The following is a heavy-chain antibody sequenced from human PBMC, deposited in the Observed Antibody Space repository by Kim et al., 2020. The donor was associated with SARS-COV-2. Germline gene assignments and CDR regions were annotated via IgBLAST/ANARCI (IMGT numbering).Heavy chain of an antibody. CDR3: ARGRTTVTTPLGY. D-gene: IGHD4-17*01. Sequence: YAQRCQVRGTITADESTSTAYMELSSLRSEDTAVYYCARGRTTVTTPLGYWGQGTLVTVSS. V-gene: IGHV1-69*01. J-gene: IGHJ4*02.